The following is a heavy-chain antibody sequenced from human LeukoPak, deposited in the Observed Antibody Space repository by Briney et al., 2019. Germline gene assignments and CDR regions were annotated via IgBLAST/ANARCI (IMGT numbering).Heavy chain of an antibody. D-gene: IGHD2-2*01. CDR1: GFTVSSNY. CDR2: TYSGGST. V-gene: IGHV3-53*01. Sequence: GGSLRLSCAASGFTVSSNYMSWVRQAPGKGLEWVSVTYSGGSTYYADSVKGRFTISRDNSKNTLYLQMNSLRAEDTAVYYCATEAAMEDYYYYGMDVWGQGTTVTVSS. CDR3: ATEAAMEDYYYYGMDV. J-gene: IGHJ6*02.